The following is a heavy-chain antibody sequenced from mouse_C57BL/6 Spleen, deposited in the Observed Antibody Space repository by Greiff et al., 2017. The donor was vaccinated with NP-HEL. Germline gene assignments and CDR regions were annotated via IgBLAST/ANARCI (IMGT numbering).Heavy chain of an antibody. J-gene: IGHJ1*03. D-gene: IGHD1-1*01. CDR3: ARGGYGSSRNWYFDV. CDR1: GYTFTSYG. V-gene: IGHV1-81*01. Sequence: QVQLQQSGAELARPGASVKLSCKASGYTFTSYGISWVKQRTGQGLEWIGEIYPRSGNTYYNEKFKGKATLTADKSSSTAYMELRSLTSEDSAVYFCARGGYGSSRNWYFDVWGTGTTVTVSS. CDR2: IYPRSGNT.